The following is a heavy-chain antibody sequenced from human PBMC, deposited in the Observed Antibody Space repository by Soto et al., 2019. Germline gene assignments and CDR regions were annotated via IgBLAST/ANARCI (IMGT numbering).Heavy chain of an antibody. CDR1: GDSVSSNSAA. CDR3: ARGGYSFDDYGMDV. CDR2: TYYRSKWYN. D-gene: IGHD5-18*01. V-gene: IGHV6-1*01. J-gene: IGHJ6*02. Sequence: SQTLSLTCAISGDSVSSNSAALNWIMQSPSRGLEWLGRTYYRSKWYNDYAVSVKSRITINPDTSKNQFSLQLNSVTPEDTAVYYCARGGYSFDDYGMDVWGQGTTVTVSS.